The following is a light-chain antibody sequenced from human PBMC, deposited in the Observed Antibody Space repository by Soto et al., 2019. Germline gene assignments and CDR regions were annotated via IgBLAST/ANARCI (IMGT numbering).Light chain of an antibody. Sequence: QSVLTQPPTVSAAPGQKVTISCSGSSSNIENNYVSWYQQLPGTAPKLLIYDNNKRPSGIPDRFSGSKSGTSATLGITGLQTGDEAEYYCGTWDNSLSAGVFGGGTKLTVL. J-gene: IGLJ2*01. V-gene: IGLV1-51*01. CDR2: DNN. CDR3: GTWDNSLSAGV. CDR1: SSNIENNY.